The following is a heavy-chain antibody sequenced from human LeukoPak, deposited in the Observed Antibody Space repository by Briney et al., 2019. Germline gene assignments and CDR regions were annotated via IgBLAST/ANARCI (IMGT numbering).Heavy chain of an antibody. CDR3: ARHDYYDLRFDY. J-gene: IGHJ4*02. D-gene: IGHD3-3*01. V-gene: IGHV4-39*01. CDR1: GGSISSSSYY. Sequence: SETLSLTCTVSGGSISSSSYYWGWIRPPPGKGLEWIGSIYYSGSTYYTPSLKSRVTISVDTSKNQFSLKLSSVTAADTAVYYCARHDYYDLRFDYWGQGTLVTVSS. CDR2: IYYSGST.